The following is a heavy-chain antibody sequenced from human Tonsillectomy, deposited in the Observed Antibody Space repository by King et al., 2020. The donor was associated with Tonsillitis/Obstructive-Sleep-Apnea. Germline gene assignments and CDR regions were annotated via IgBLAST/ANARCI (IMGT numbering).Heavy chain of an antibody. J-gene: IGHJ4*02. Sequence: ITLKESGPTLMKPTQTLTLTCNFSGFSLTTSGVGVGWIRQSPGKALEWLALIYWDDDKRYSPSLKSRLTITKDTSKNQVVLTMTNMDPVDTATYYCATTPYYQDTSGYPCYYFDYWGQGTLVTVSS. CDR3: ATTPYYQDTSGYPCYYFDY. D-gene: IGHD3-22*01. CDR2: IYWDDDK. V-gene: IGHV2-5*02. CDR1: GFSLTTSGVG.